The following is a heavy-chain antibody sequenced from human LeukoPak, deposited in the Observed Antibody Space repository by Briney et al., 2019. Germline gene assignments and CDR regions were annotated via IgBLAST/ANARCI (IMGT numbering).Heavy chain of an antibody. CDR3: ARDSNLYYYGMDV. J-gene: IGHJ6*02. Sequence: AGGSLRLSCAASGFTFSSYSMNWVRQAPGKGLEWVSSISSSSSYIYYADSVKGRFTISRDNAKNSLYLQMNSLRAEDTAVYYCARDSNLYYYGMDVWGQGTTVTVSS. CDR2: ISSSSSYI. V-gene: IGHV3-21*01. CDR1: GFTFSSYS.